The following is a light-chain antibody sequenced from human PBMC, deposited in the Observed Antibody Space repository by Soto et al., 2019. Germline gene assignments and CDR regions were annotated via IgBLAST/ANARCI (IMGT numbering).Light chain of an antibody. CDR1: ENVRTF. V-gene: IGKV3-11*01. CDR3: QQHSHWPPWT. Sequence: EVVLTQSPATLSLSPGERATLSCRASENVRTFVDWYQQKPGQAPRLLIYGASNRANGIPARFSGSGSGTDFTLTISNLEPEDFAVYYCQQHSHWPPWTFGQGTRVEIQ. J-gene: IGKJ1*01. CDR2: GAS.